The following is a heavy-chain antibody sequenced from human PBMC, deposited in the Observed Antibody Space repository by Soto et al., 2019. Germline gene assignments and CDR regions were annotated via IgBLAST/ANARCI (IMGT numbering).Heavy chain of an antibody. D-gene: IGHD2-2*01. CDR1: GYTFTSYA. J-gene: IGHJ3*02. CDR2: INAGNGNT. V-gene: IGHV1-3*01. Sequence: QVQLVQSGAEVKKPGASVKVSCKASGYTFTSYAMHWVRQAPGQRLEWMGWINAGNGNTKYSQKFQGRVTITRDTSASSAYMELSSLRSEDTAVYYCARGLDIVVVSAVSLDAFDIWGQGTMVTVSS. CDR3: ARGLDIVVVSAVSLDAFDI.